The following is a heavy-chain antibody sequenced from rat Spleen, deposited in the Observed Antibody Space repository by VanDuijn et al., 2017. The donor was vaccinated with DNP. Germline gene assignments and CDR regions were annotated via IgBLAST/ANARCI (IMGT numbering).Heavy chain of an antibody. V-gene: IGHV5-7*01. CDR2: ISYDGSST. Sequence: EAQLLESGGGLVQPGRSLKLSCAASGFTFSDYNMVWVRQAPKKGLEWVATISYDGSSTYYRDSVKGRFTISRDNAKSTLYLQMNSLRSEDTATYYCARAKYSSHYWYFDFWGPGTMVTVSS. CDR1: GFTFSDYN. CDR3: ARAKYSSHYWYFDF. J-gene: IGHJ1*01. D-gene: IGHD1-2*01.